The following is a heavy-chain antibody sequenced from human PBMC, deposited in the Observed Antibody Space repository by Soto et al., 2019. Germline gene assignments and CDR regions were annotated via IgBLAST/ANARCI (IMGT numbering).Heavy chain of an antibody. J-gene: IGHJ6*02. CDR3: ARRNTLGANLEEGAKNYYYGMDV. V-gene: IGHV4-30-2*01. CDR2: IYHSGSS. Sequence: SETLSLTCAVSGGSISSGGYSWTWIRQPPGKGLEWIAYIYHSGSSYYNPSLKSRVTISVDRSKNQFSLKLSSVTAADTAVYYCARRNTLGANLEEGAKNYYYGMDVWGQGTTVTVSS. CDR1: GGSISSGGYS. D-gene: IGHD1-26*01.